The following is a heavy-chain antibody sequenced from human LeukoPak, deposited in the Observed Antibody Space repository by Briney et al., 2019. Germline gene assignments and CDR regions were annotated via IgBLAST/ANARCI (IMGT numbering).Heavy chain of an antibody. Sequence: PGGSLRLSCAASGFTFSKYGMHWVRQAPGEGLEWVTFIRYDGINKYYADSLKGRFTISRDNAKNSLYLQMNSLRAEDTAVYYCAELGITMIGGVWGKGTTVTISS. CDR2: IRYDGINK. J-gene: IGHJ6*04. CDR1: GFTFSKYG. V-gene: IGHV3-30*02. CDR3: AELGITMIGGV. D-gene: IGHD3-10*02.